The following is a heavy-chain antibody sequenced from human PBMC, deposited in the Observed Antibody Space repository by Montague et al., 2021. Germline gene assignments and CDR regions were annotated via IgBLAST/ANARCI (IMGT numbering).Heavy chain of an antibody. J-gene: IGHJ6*02. Sequence: TLSLTCSVSGVSIGEKSFYWGWVRQAPRRGLEWIGHIFYRGNTYYNPSLQSRVSISVDTSKNQFSLTLTSVTASDTAVYYCARRCYGDPQTDPEPANCALYVWGQGTSVTVSS. CDR3: ARRCYGDPQTDPEPANCALYV. V-gene: IGHV4-39*01. CDR2: IFYRGNT. CDR1: GVSIGEKSFY. D-gene: IGHD1-14*01.